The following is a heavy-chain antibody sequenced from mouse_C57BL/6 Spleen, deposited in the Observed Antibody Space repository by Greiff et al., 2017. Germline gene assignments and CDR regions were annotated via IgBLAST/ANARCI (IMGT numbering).Heavy chain of an antibody. V-gene: IGHV1-18*01. J-gene: IGHJ4*01. CDR2: INPKNGGN. Sequence: EVQRVESGPELVKPGASVKIPCKASGYTFTDYNMDWVKQSHGKSLEWIGDINPKNGGNIYNQKFKGQGTLTVDKSSSTAYMELRSLTSEDTAVYYCARGWVRPYAMDYWGQGTSVTVSS. CDR1: GYTFTDYN. D-gene: IGHD2-3*01. CDR3: ARGWVRPYAMDY.